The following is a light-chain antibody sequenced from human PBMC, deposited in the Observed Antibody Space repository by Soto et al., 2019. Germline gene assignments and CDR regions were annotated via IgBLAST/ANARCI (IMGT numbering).Light chain of an antibody. J-gene: IGLJ3*02. CDR1: NIGGQS. CDR2: DDR. CDR3: QVGYTLIDHPVV. V-gene: IGLV3-21*02. Sequence: SYELTQPPSVSVAPGQTARITCGGHNIGGQSVHWYQQRPGQAPVLVVYDDRDRPSGIPERFSGSNSGDAATLTISRVEAGDDAAYFCQVGYTLIDHPVVFGGGTKLTVL.